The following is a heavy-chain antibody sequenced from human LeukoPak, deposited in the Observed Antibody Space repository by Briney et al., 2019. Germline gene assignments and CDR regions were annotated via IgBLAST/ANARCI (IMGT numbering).Heavy chain of an antibody. D-gene: IGHD3-22*01. CDR1: GGTFSSYA. CDR3: ARVSDSSGYYYPDAFDI. Sequence: ASVKVSCKASGGTFSSYAISWVRQAPGQGLEWMGRIIPILGIANYARKFQGRVTITADKSTSTAYMELSSLRSEDTAVYYCARVSDSSGYYYPDAFDIWGQGTMVTVSS. CDR2: IIPILGIA. J-gene: IGHJ3*02. V-gene: IGHV1-69*04.